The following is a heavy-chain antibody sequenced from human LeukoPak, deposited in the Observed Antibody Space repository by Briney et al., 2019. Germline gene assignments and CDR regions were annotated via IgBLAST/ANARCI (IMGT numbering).Heavy chain of an antibody. CDR2: IYSSGST. CDR3: ARESVTVAGTPIDY. D-gene: IGHD6-19*01. V-gene: IGHV4-4*07. Sequence: PSETLSLTCTVSGGSISSYYWSWIRQPAGKGLEWTGRIYSSGSTNYNPSLKSRVTMSVDTSKNQFSLKLSSVTAADTAVYYCARESVTVAGTPIDYWGQGTLVTVSS. J-gene: IGHJ4*02. CDR1: GGSISSYY.